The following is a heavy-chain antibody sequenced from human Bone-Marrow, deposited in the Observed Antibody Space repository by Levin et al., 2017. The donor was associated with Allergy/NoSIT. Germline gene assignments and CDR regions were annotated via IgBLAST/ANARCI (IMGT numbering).Heavy chain of an antibody. Sequence: SQTLPLTCGVSDDSISSSNWWTWVRQPPGKGLEWIGEIYHSGSTNYNPSLKSRVTISVEKSKNQFSLKLSSVTAADTAVYYCARRNVLAPGEDWFDPWGQGTLVTVSS. CDR2: IYHSGST. J-gene: IGHJ5*02. D-gene: IGHD7-27*01. V-gene: IGHV4-4*02. CDR1: DDSISSSNW. CDR3: ARRNVLAPGEDWFDP.